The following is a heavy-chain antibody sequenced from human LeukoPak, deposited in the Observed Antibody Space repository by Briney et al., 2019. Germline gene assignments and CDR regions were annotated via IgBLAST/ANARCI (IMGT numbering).Heavy chain of an antibody. V-gene: IGHV3-30-3*01. CDR1: GFPFTRYA. CDR2: ISYDGSNK. J-gene: IGHJ4*02. Sequence: GGSLRLSRGASGFPFTRYAIHWVRQAPGKGLEWVGLISYDGSNKYYADSVKGRFTISRDNSKNTMFLQVDSLRAEDTAVYYCARDPWIQLWSFDHWGQGTLVTVSS. CDR3: ARDPWIQLWSFDH. D-gene: IGHD5-18*01.